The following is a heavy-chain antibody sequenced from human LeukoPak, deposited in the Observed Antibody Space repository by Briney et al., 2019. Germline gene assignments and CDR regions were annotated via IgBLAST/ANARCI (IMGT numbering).Heavy chain of an antibody. V-gene: IGHV5-51*01. J-gene: IGHJ3*02. Sequence: GESLKIFCKGSGYTFGSYWIDWVRQIPGKGLEWMRNIFCGDSDTKYSPSFQGQVSISADKSTSTASVQWSSLKASDTGIYYCARRRDGYNLHAFDIWGQGTMVTVSS. CDR2: IFCGDSDT. D-gene: IGHD5-24*01. CDR3: ARRRDGYNLHAFDI. CDR1: GYTFGSYW.